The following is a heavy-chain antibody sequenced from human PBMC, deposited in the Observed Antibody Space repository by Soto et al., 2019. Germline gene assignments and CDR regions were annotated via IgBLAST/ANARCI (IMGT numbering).Heavy chain of an antibody. Sequence: SEPLSLTCTVSGGSISSSSYYWGWIRQPPGKGLEWIGSIYYSGSTYYNPSLKSRVTISVDTSKNQFSLKLSSVTAADTAVYYCARLPRITMIVVVIGNAFDIWGQGTMVTV. D-gene: IGHD3-22*01. CDR2: IYYSGST. J-gene: IGHJ3*02. CDR3: ARLPRITMIVVVIGNAFDI. V-gene: IGHV4-39*01. CDR1: GGSISSSSYY.